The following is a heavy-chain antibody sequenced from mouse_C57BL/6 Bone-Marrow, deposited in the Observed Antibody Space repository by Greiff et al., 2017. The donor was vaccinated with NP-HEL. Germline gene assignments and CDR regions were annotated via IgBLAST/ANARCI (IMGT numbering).Heavy chain of an antibody. CDR3: ARKEEPGSSHWYFDV. V-gene: IGHV1-19*01. D-gene: IGHD1-1*01. Sequence: VQLQQSGPVLVKPGASVKMSCKASGYTFTDYYMNWVKQSHGKSLEWIGVINPYNGGTSYNQKFKGKATFTVDKSSSTAYMELNSLTSEDSAVYYCARKEEPGSSHWYFDVWGTGTTVTVSS. CDR2: INPYNGGT. J-gene: IGHJ1*03. CDR1: GYTFTDYY.